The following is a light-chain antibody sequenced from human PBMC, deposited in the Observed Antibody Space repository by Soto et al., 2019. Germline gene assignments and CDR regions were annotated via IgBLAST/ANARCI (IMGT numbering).Light chain of an antibody. J-gene: IGKJ4*01. V-gene: IGKV1-5*01. Sequence: DIQLTQSPSTLSASVGDRVTITCRASQSINNWLAWYQQKPGKAPKLVVYDGFNLESAVPSRFSGSGFGTEFTLTISSLQPDDSATYYCQQYKRYPLTFGGGTNVEIK. CDR3: QQYKRYPLT. CDR1: QSINNW. CDR2: DGF.